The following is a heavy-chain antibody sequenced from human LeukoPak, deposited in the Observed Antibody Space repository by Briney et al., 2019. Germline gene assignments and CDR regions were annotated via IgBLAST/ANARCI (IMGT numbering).Heavy chain of an antibody. V-gene: IGHV4-59*12. CDR2: IYFSGSP. CDR3: ARGRGYSGYDRRTNFDY. Sequence: PSETLSLTCSVSGGSISSYYWSWIRQPPGKGLEWIGLIYFSGSPKYNPSLKSRVTISVDTSKNQFSLKLSSVTAADTAVYYCARGRGYSGYDRRTNFDYWGQGTLVTVSS. J-gene: IGHJ4*02. CDR1: GGSISSYY. D-gene: IGHD5-12*01.